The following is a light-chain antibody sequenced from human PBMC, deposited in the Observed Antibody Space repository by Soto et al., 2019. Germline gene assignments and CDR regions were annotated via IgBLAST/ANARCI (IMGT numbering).Light chain of an antibody. Sequence: EIVVTQSPGILSLSPGERVTLSCGASQSVPANYLAWYQQKPGQAPRLLIYGASNRATGIPDRFGGSGSGTDFTLTVSRLEPEDFAVYFCLQYGTPGWTFGQGARVEIK. CDR1: QSVPANY. J-gene: IGKJ1*01. V-gene: IGKV3-20*01. CDR3: LQYGTPGWT. CDR2: GAS.